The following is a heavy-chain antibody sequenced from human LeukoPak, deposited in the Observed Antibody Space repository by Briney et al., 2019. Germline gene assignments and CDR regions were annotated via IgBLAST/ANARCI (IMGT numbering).Heavy chain of an antibody. CDR1: GFTFSSYW. CDR2: INSDGSST. CDR3: ARGDGDLLGFPEDYFDY. J-gene: IGHJ4*02. Sequence: GGSLRLSCAASGFTFSSYWMHWVHQAPGKGLVWVSRINSDGSSTSYADSVKGRFTISRDNAKNTLYLQMNSLRAEDTAVYYCARGDGDLLGFPEDYFDYWGQGTLVTVSS. D-gene: IGHD5-24*01. V-gene: IGHV3-74*01.